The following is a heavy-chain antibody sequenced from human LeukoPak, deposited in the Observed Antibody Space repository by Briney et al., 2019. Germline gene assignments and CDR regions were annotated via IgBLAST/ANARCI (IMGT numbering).Heavy chain of an antibody. D-gene: IGHD2-21*02. J-gene: IGHJ4*02. CDR3: AIPPGYCGNDCSFDH. CDR2: IYPGDYET. V-gene: IGHV5-51*01. Sequence: GESLKISCEGSGYSFSNYWIGWVRQMPGKGLEWMGIIYPGDYETRYSPSFQGLVTISVDKSISTAYLQWSSLKASDTAMQYCAIPPGYCGNDCSFDHWGQGTLVTVSS. CDR1: GYSFSNYW.